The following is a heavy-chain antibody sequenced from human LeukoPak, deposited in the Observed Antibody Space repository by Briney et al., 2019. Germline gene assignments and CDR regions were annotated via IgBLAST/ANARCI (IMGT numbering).Heavy chain of an antibody. CDR1: GGSISGYY. CDR3: AREYSSSSGRRAFDI. V-gene: IGHV4-59*08. Sequence: ASETLSLTCTVSGGSISGYYWSWIRQPPGKGLEWIGYIYYSGSTNYNPSLKSRLTISIDTSENQFSLKLSSVTAADTAVYYCAREYSSSSGRRAFDIWGQGTMVTVSS. D-gene: IGHD6-6*01. J-gene: IGHJ3*02. CDR2: IYYSGST.